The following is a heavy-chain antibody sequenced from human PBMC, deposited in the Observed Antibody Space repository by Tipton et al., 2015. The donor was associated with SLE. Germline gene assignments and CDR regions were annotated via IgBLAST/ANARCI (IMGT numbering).Heavy chain of an antibody. CDR1: GGSFSGYY. Sequence: LSLTCAVYGGSFSGYYWSWIRQPPGKGLEWIGEINHSGSTNYNPSLKSRVTISVDTSKNQFSLKLSSVTAADTAVYYCARVGLAAPGDYWGQGTLVTVSS. CDR2: INHSGST. CDR3: ARVGLAAPGDY. J-gene: IGHJ4*02. V-gene: IGHV4-34*01. D-gene: IGHD6-13*01.